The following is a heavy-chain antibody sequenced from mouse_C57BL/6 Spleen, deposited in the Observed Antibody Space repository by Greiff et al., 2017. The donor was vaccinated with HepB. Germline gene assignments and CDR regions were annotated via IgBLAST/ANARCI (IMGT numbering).Heavy chain of an antibody. CDR1: GFIFSDYY. CDR2: INYDGSST. V-gene: IGHV5-16*01. D-gene: IGHD4-1*01. J-gene: IGHJ1*03. CDR3: ARSGGHWYFDV. Sequence: EVMLVESEGGLVQPGSSMKLSCTASGFIFSDYYMAWVRQVPEKGLEWVANINYDGSSTYYLDPLKSRFIISRDNAKTILYLQMSSLKSEDTATYYCARSGGHWYFDVWGTGTTVTVSS.